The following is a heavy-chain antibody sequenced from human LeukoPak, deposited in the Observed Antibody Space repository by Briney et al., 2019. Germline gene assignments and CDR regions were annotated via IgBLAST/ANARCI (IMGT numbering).Heavy chain of an antibody. J-gene: IGHJ4*02. V-gene: IGHV1-69*01. Sequence: VKVSCKASGGTFSSYAISWVRQAPGQGLEWMGGIIPIFGTANYAQKFQGRVTITADESTSTAYMELSSLRSEDTAVYYCARSLSSSGYYYGVDYWGQGTLVTVSS. CDR1: GGTFSSYA. CDR2: IIPIFGTA. D-gene: IGHD3-22*01. CDR3: ARSLSSSGYYYGVDY.